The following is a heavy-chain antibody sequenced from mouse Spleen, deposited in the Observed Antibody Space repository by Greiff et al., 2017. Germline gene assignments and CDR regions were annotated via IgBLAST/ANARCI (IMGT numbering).Heavy chain of an antibody. CDR1: GFNIKDTY. CDR3: ARTGPYAMDY. CDR2: IDPANGNT. V-gene: IGHV14-3*02. Sequence: EVQLKESGAELVKPGASVKLSCTASGFNIKDTYMHWVKQRPEQGLEWIGRIDPANGNTKYDPKFQGKATITADTSSNTAYLQLSSLTSEDTAVYYCARTGPYAMDYWGQGTSVTVSS. J-gene: IGHJ4*01. D-gene: IGHD4-1*01.